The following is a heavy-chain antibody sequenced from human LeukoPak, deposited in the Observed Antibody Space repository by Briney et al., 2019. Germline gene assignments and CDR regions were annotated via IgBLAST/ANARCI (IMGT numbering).Heavy chain of an antibody. J-gene: IGHJ4*02. D-gene: IGHD1-26*01. CDR3: ARSYSVRYERRYFDY. CDR2: ISSSSSNI. Sequence: PGGSLGLSCVASGFTSSSYSMNWVRQAPGKGLEWVSSISSSSSNIYYADSVKGRFTISRDNAKNSLYLQMNSLRAEDTAVYYCARSYSVRYERRYFDYWGQGTLVTVSS. V-gene: IGHV3-21*01. CDR1: GFTSSSYS.